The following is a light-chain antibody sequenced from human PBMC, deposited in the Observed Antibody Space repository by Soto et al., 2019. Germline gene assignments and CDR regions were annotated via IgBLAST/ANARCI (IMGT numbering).Light chain of an antibody. CDR1: QSVSSN. V-gene: IGKV3-15*01. CDR3: QQYTNWPRT. J-gene: IGKJ2*01. CDR2: DAS. Sequence: EIVMTQSPATLSVSPGERATLSCRASQSVSSNLAWFQQKPGQAPRLLIYDASTRAIGIPDRFTGSGSGTEFTLTISSLQSEDFAVYYCQQYTNWPRTFGQGTKLEIK.